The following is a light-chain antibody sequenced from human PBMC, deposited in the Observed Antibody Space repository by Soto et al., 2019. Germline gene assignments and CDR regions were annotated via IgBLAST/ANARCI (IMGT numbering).Light chain of an antibody. CDR2: DAS. V-gene: IGKV3-11*01. Sequence: EIVLTQSPATLSLSPGERATLSCRASQSVSSYLAWYQHKPGQAPRLLIYDASNRANGIPARFSASGSGTDLTLTISSLEPEDFAVYYCQQRSNWPPITFGQGTRLEIK. CDR1: QSVSSY. CDR3: QQRSNWPPIT. J-gene: IGKJ5*01.